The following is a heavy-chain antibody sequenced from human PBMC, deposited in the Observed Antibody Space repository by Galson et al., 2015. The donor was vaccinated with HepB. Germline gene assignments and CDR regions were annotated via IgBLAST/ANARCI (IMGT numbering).Heavy chain of an antibody. V-gene: IGHV3-30-3*01. D-gene: IGHD3-10*01. J-gene: IGHJ4*02. CDR1: GFTFSSYA. CDR2: ISYDGSNK. Sequence: SLRLSCAASGFTFSSYAMHWVRQAPGKGLEWVAVISYDGSNKYYADSVRGRFTISRDNSKNTLYLQMDSLRAEDTAVYYCARESEGFGELLPLGYWGQGTLVTVSS. CDR3: ARESEGFGELLPLGY.